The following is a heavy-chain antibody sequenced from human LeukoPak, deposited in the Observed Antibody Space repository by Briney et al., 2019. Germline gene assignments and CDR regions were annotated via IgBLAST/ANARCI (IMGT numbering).Heavy chain of an antibody. V-gene: IGHV3-21*01. D-gene: IGHD6-13*01. J-gene: IGHJ4*02. Sequence: SCKASGGTFSSYAISWVRQAPGKGLEWVSSISSSSSYIYYADSVKGRFTISRDNAKNSLYLQMNSLRAEDTVVYYCAGGQQLVLNGYWGQGTLVTVSS. CDR1: GGTFSSYA. CDR3: AGGQQLVLNGY. CDR2: ISSSSSYI.